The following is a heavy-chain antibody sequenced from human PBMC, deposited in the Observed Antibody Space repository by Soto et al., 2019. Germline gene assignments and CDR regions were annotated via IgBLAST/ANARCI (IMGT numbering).Heavy chain of an antibody. V-gene: IGHV4-59*02. D-gene: IGHD3-22*01. J-gene: IGHJ5*02. Sequence: QMQLQASGPGLVKPSETLSLTCYVSGASVSNGYWSWIRQPPGKGLEWIGFMYFGGSFNYNPSLTSRATISVETSKNQFSMKLTSVTASATAVYYCARSYYDSTGFAVDPWGQGTLVTVSS. CDR3: ARSYYDSTGFAVDP. CDR2: MYFGGSF. CDR1: GASVSNGY.